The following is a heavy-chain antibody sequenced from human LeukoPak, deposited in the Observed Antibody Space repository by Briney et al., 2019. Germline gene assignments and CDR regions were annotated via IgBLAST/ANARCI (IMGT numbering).Heavy chain of an antibody. CDR1: GGTLSSYA. Sequence: SVKVSCKASGGTLSSYAISWVRQAPGQGLEWMGGIIPIFGTANYAPKFQGRVTITADESTSTAYMELSSLRSEDTAVYYCARSYCSGGSCLSEFDYWGQGTLVTVSS. V-gene: IGHV1-69*13. CDR3: ARSYCSGGSCLSEFDY. CDR2: IIPIFGTA. J-gene: IGHJ4*02. D-gene: IGHD2-15*01.